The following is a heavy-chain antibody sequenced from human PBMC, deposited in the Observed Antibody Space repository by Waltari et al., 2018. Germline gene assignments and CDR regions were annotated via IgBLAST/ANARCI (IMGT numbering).Heavy chain of an antibody. V-gene: IGHV4-34*01. CDR3: ARITTVTTSAFDI. CDR2: INHSGST. CDR1: GGSFGGYY. Sequence: QVQLQQWGAGLLKPSETLSLTCAVYGGSFGGYYWSWIRQPPGKGLEWIGEINHSGSTNYNPSLKSRVTISVDTSKNQFSLRLSSVTAADTAVYYCARITTVTTSAFDIWGQGTMVTVSS. D-gene: IGHD4-17*01. J-gene: IGHJ3*02.